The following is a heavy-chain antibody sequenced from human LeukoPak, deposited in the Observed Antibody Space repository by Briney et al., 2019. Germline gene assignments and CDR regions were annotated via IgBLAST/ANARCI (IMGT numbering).Heavy chain of an antibody. V-gene: IGHV1-69*13. Sequence: PGASVKVSCKASGGTFSSYAISWVRQAPGQGLEWMGGIIPIFGTANYAQKFQGRVTITADESTSTAYMELSSLRSEDTAVYYCARDSNGSPHEYSSSWYRNYYYYYMDVWGKGTTVTISS. CDR1: GGTFSSYA. CDR3: ARDSNGSPHEYSSSWYRNYYYYYMDV. J-gene: IGHJ6*03. D-gene: IGHD6-13*01. CDR2: IIPIFGTA.